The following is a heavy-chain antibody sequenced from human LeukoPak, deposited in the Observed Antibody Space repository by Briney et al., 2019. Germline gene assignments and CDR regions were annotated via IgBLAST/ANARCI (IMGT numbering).Heavy chain of an antibody. CDR3: ARDGNYGSGSQGQSFDP. CDR2: ISGYDANT. V-gene: IGHV1-18*01. D-gene: IGHD3-10*01. CDR1: GYTFATFG. J-gene: IGHJ5*02. Sequence: ASVKVSCKASGYTFATFGISWVRQAPGQGLEWIGWISGYDANTNYAQKFQDRVTMTTDTSTSTAYMELRSLRSDDTAVYYCARDGNYGSGSQGQSFDPWGQGTLVTVSS.